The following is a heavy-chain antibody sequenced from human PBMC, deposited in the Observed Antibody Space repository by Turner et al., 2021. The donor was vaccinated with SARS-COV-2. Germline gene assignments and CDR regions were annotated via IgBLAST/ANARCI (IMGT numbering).Heavy chain of an antibody. CDR2: ISTFNGNT. D-gene: IGHD3-10*01. CDR1: GYTFTNYG. V-gene: IGHV1-18*01. Sequence: QVQLVRSGAEVKKPGASMKVSCKASGYTFTNYGISWVRQAPGQGLEWMGWISTFNGNTDYAQKVQGRVTMTTDTSTSTAYMELRSLSSDDTALYYCARDNRGSDTYYKAFDMWGQGTMVTVSS. CDR3: ARDNRGSDTYYKAFDM. J-gene: IGHJ3*02.